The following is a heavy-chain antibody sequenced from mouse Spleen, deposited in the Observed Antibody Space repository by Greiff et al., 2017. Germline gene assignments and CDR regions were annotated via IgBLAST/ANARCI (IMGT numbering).Heavy chain of an antibody. J-gene: IGHJ2*01. CDR1: GYTFTTYW. CDR2: INPSSGYT. CDR3: AKNYYGSSPPYFDY. V-gene: IGHV1-7*01. Sequence: VQLQQSGAELAKPGASVNLSCKASGYTFTTYWMHWLKQRPGQGLEWIGYINPSSGYTKYNQKFKDKATLTADKSSSTAYMQLSSLTYEDSAVYYCAKNYYGSSPPYFDYWGQGTTLTVSS. D-gene: IGHD1-1*01.